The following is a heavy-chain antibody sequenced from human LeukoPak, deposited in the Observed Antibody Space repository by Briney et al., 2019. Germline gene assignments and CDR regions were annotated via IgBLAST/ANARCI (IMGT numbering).Heavy chain of an antibody. CDR1: GFTFSTYN. D-gene: IGHD2-15*01. CDR2: INSDGST. V-gene: IGHV3-74*01. CDR3: ARGDCSGGSCYLSLTTIDY. J-gene: IGHJ4*02. Sequence: PGGSLRLSCAASGFTFSTYNMTWVRQAPGKGLLWVSRINSDGSTSYADSVKGRFTISRDNAKNSLYLQMNSLRAEDTAVYYCARGDCSGGSCYLSLTTIDYWGQGTLVTVSS.